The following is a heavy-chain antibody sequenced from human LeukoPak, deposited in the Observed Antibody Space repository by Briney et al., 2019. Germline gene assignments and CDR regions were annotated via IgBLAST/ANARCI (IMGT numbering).Heavy chain of an antibody. CDR1: GGSFSGYY. D-gene: IGHD5-12*01. CDR2: INHSGST. J-gene: IGHJ4*02. CDR3: ARDGPRSGYDLGHFDN. Sequence: ASETLSLTCAVYGGSFSGYYWSWIRQPPGKGLEWIGEINHSGSTNYNPSLKSRVTISVDTSKNQFSLKLSSVTAADTAVYYCARDGPRSGYDLGHFDNLGKGTLVTASS. V-gene: IGHV4-34*01.